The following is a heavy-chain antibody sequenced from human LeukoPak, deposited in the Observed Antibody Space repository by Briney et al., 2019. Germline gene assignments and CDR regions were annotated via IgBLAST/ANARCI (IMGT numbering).Heavy chain of an antibody. V-gene: IGHV4-34*01. CDR2: INRSGST. CDR1: GGSFSGYY. J-gene: IGHJ4*02. Sequence: PSETLSLTCAVYGGSFSGYYWSWIRQPPGKGLEWIGEINRSGSTNYNPSLKSRVTISVDTSKNQFSLKLGSVTAADTAVYYCARVVRYYYDSSGYASKYYFDYWGQGTLVTVSS. CDR3: ARVVRYYYDSSGYASKYYFDY. D-gene: IGHD3-22*01.